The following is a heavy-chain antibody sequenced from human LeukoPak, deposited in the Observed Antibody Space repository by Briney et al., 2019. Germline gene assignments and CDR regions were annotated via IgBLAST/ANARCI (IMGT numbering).Heavy chain of an antibody. V-gene: IGHV4-59*01. CDR3: ARGYAYNFDY. D-gene: IGHD5-12*01. CDR1: GGSISSYY. Sequence: SETLSLTCTDSGGSISSYYWSWIRQPPGKGLEWIGYIYYSGSTNYNPSLKSRVTISVDTSKNQFSLKLSSVTAADTAVYYCARGYAYNFDYWGQGTLVTVSS. CDR2: IYYSGST. J-gene: IGHJ4*02.